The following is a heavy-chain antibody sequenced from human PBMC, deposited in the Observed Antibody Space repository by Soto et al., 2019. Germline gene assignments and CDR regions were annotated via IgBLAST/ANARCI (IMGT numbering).Heavy chain of an antibody. D-gene: IGHD3-22*01. V-gene: IGHV1-69*13. CDR2: IIPIFGTA. CDR3: VWGDSSGYSYYYYGMDV. Sequence: ASVKVSCKASGYTFTYRYLHWVRQAPGQGLEWMGGIIPIFGTANYAQKFQGRVTITADESTSTAYMELSSLRSEDTAVYYCVWGDSSGYSYYYYGMDVWGQGTTVTVSS. J-gene: IGHJ6*02. CDR1: GYTFTYRY.